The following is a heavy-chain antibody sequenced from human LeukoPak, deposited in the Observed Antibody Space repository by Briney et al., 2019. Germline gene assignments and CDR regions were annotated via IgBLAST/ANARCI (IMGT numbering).Heavy chain of an antibody. J-gene: IGHJ4*02. Sequence: GGSLRLSCAASGFTFGRYWMSWGRQAPGKRLEWVANINEDGSKKEFLDSVKGRFTISRDNAKNSVYLQMNSLRAEDTGVPYCARDVNGGNFDHWGQGTLVTVSS. D-gene: IGHD4-23*01. V-gene: IGHV3-7*01. CDR1: GFTFGRYW. CDR3: ARDVNGGNFDH. CDR2: INEDGSKK.